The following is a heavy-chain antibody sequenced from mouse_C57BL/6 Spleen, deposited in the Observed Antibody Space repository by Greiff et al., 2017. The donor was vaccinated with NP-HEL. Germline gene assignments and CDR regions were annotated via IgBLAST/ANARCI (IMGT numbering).Heavy chain of an antibody. CDR3: ARDGNYVGGSLMDY. J-gene: IGHJ4*01. CDR2: IYPGDGDT. D-gene: IGHD2-1*01. Sequence: QVQLQQSGPELVKPGASVKISCKASGYAFSSSWMNWVKQRPGKGLEWIGRIYPGDGDTNYNGKFKGKATLTADKSSSTAYMQLSSLTSEDSAVYFCARDGNYVGGSLMDYWGQGTSVTVSS. V-gene: IGHV1-82*01. CDR1: GYAFSSSW.